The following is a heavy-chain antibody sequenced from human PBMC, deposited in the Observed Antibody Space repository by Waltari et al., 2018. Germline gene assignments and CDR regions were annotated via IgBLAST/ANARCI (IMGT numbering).Heavy chain of an antibody. CDR2: IIPIFGTA. J-gene: IGHJ4*02. Sequence: QVQLVQSGAEVKKPGSSVTVSCKASGGTFSRYALSWVRQAPGQGLEWMGGIIPIFGTANYAQKFQGRVTITTDESTSTAYMELSSLRSEDTAVYYCARGAPTYSSSWYEEFDYWGQGTLVTVSS. CDR1: GGTFSRYA. D-gene: IGHD6-13*01. CDR3: ARGAPTYSSSWYEEFDY. V-gene: IGHV1-69*05.